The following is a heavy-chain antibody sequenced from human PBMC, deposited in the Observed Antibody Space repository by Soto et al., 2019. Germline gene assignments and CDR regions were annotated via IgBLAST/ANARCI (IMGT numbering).Heavy chain of an antibody. J-gene: IGHJ3*01. D-gene: IGHD3-3*01. CDR1: VFTSSG. Sequence: QAQLVQSGAEVKKPGASVKVSCKASVFTSSGISWVRQAPGQRLEWMGWISTHNGNTIYAQKFQGRVIMTMDTSTTTVYMELRSLRPDETAVYLCAREGILGLFDAYDLWGQGTMVTVSS. CDR2: ISTHNGNT. CDR3: AREGILGLFDAYDL. V-gene: IGHV1-18*04.